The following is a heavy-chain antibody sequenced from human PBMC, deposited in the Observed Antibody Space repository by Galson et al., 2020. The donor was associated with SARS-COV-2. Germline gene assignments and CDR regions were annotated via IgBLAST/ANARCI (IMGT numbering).Heavy chain of an antibody. V-gene: IGHV4-39*01. CDR2: IYYSGST. CDR3: VRHYYDSSGYYVSWFDY. D-gene: IGHD3-22*01. Sequence: SETLSLTCTVSGSSISSSSYYWGWIRQPPGKGLEWIGSIYYSGSTYYNPSLKSRVTISVDTSKNQFSLKLSSVTAADTAVYYCVRHYYDSSGYYVSWFDYWGQGTLVTVSS. CDR1: GSSISSSSYY. J-gene: IGHJ4*02.